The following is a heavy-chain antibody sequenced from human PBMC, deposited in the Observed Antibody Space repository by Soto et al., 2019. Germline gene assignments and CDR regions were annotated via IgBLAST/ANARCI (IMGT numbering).Heavy chain of an antibody. V-gene: IGHV3-48*02. Sequence: VGSLRLSCAASGFTFSSYSMNWVRQAPGKGLEWVSYISSSSSTIYYADSVKGRFTISRDNAKNSLYLQMNSLRDEDTAVYYCARDLVTYYDFWSGYYGGMDVWGQGTTVTV. D-gene: IGHD3-3*01. CDR3: ARDLVTYYDFWSGYYGGMDV. CDR2: ISSSSSTI. J-gene: IGHJ6*02. CDR1: GFTFSSYS.